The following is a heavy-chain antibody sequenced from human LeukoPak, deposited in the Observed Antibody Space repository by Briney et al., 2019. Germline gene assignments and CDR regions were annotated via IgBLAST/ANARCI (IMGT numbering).Heavy chain of an antibody. CDR3: ASGVTVTGDY. D-gene: IGHD4-17*01. CDR2: ISSSSSYI. CDR1: GFTFSSYS. J-gene: IGHJ4*02. V-gene: IGHV3-21*01. Sequence: GGSLRLSCAAPGFTFSSYSMNWVRQAPGKGLEWVSSISSSSSYIYYADSVKGRFTISRDNAKNSLYLQMNSLRAEDTAVYYCASGVTVTGDYWGQGTLVTVSS.